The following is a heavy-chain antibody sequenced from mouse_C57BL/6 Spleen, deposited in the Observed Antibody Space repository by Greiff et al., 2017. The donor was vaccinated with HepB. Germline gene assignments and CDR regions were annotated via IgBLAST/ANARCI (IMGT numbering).Heavy chain of an antibody. V-gene: IGHV1-53*01. CDR2: INPSNGGT. D-gene: IGHD1-1*01. CDR3: ARWGSSLAWFAY. J-gene: IGHJ3*01. CDR1: GYTFTSYW. Sequence: QVQLKESGTELVKPGASVKLSCKASGYTFTSYWMHWVKQRPGQGLEWIGNINPSNGGTNYNEKFKSKATLTVDKSSSTAYMQLSSLTSEDSAVYYCARWGSSLAWFAYWGQGTLVTVSA.